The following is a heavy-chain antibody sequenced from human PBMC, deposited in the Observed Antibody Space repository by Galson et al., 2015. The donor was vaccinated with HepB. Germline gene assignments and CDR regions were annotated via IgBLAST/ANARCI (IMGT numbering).Heavy chain of an antibody. Sequence: ETLSLTCTVSGGSISSYYWSWIRQPPGKGLEWIGYIYYSGSTNYNPSLKSRVTISVDTSKNQFSLKLSSVTAADTAVYYCARGDRYYDFGNGYYHWFDPWGQGTLVTVSS. D-gene: IGHD3-3*01. V-gene: IGHV4-59*08. CDR3: ARGDRYYDFGNGYYHWFDP. CDR2: IYYSGST. J-gene: IGHJ5*02. CDR1: GGSISSYY.